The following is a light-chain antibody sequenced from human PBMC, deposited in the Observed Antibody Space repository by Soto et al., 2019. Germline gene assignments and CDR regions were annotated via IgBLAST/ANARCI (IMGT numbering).Light chain of an antibody. Sequence: DIQMTQSPSTLSASVGDRVTITCRASQSISSWLAWYQQKPGKAPKLLIYKASTLQSGVPSRFSGSGSGTEVTLAISSLQPDDSATYSCQQYKDNWSFGQGTKVEIK. CDR3: QQYKDNWS. CDR2: KAS. V-gene: IGKV1-5*03. CDR1: QSISSW. J-gene: IGKJ1*01.